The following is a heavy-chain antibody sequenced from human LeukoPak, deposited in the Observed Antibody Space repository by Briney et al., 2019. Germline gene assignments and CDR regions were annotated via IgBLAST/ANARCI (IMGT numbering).Heavy chain of an antibody. J-gene: IGHJ4*02. Sequence: SETLSLTCAVYGGSFSGYYWSWIRQPPGKGLEWIGEINHSGSINYNPSLKSRVTISVDTSKNQFSLKLSSVTAADTAVYYCARARRSNYDYVWGSYRSNYFDYWGQGTLVTVSS. CDR2: INHSGSI. CDR1: GGSFSGYY. CDR3: ARARRSNYDYVWGSYRSNYFDY. V-gene: IGHV4-34*01. D-gene: IGHD3-16*02.